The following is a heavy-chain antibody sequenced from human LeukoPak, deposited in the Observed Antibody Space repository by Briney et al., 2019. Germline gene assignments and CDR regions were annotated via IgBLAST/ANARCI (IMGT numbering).Heavy chain of an antibody. D-gene: IGHD5-12*01. CDR3: ANSSGYPPLKFDY. Sequence: SGTLSLTCAVSGGSISSSNWWSWVRQPPGKGLEWIGEIYHSGSTNYNPSLKSRVTISVDKSKNQFSLKLSSVTAADTAVYYCANSSGYPPLKFDYWGQGTLVTVSS. V-gene: IGHV4-4*02. CDR1: GGSISSSNW. CDR2: IYHSGST. J-gene: IGHJ4*02.